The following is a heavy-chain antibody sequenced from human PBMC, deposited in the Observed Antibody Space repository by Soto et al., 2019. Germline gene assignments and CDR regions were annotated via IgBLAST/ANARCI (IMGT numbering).Heavy chain of an antibody. Sequence: GASVKVSCKASGYTFTSYGISWVRQAPGQGLEWMGWISAYNGNTNYAQKLQGRVTMTTDTSTSTAYMELRSLRSDDTAVYYCARDLGRGYSYYGMDVWGQGTMVTVSS. V-gene: IGHV1-18*01. CDR3: ARDLGRGYSYYGMDV. CDR2: ISAYNGNT. D-gene: IGHD5-18*01. CDR1: GYTFTSYG. J-gene: IGHJ6*02.